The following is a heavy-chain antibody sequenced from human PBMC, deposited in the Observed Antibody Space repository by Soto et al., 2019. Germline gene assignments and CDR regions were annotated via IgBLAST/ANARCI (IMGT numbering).Heavy chain of an antibody. Sequence: GGSLRLSCAASGFTFSSYSMNWVRQAPGKGLEWVSSISSSSSYIYYADSVKGRFTISRDNAKNSLYLQMNSLRAEDTAVYYCARDGYGDYAAYYYYYGMDVWGQGTTVTV. CDR1: GFTFSSYS. V-gene: IGHV3-21*01. J-gene: IGHJ6*02. CDR2: ISSSSSYI. CDR3: ARDGYGDYAAYYYYYGMDV. D-gene: IGHD4-17*01.